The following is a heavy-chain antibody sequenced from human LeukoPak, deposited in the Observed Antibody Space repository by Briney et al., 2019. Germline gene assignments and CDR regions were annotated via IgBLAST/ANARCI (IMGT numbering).Heavy chain of an antibody. Sequence: ASVKVSCKASGGTFSSYAISWVRQAPGQGLEWMGRIIPILGIANYAQKFQGRVTITADKSTSTAYMKLSSLRSEDTAVYYCARDGIPSVSWGQGTLVTVSS. D-gene: IGHD1-14*01. J-gene: IGHJ4*02. V-gene: IGHV1-69*04. CDR1: GGTFSSYA. CDR2: IIPILGIA. CDR3: ARDGIPSVS.